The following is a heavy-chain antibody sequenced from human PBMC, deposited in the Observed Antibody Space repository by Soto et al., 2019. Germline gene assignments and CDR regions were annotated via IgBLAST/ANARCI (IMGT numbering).Heavy chain of an antibody. J-gene: IGHJ4*02. CDR2: IYSGGNT. CDR3: ARDNGGPIDY. D-gene: IGHD2-8*01. CDR1: GFTVSSNY. V-gene: IGHV3-66*01. Sequence: EVQMVESGGGLVQPGGALRLSCAASGFTVSSNYMSWVRQAPGKGLEWVSVIYSGGNTYYADSVKGRFTISRDNSKNTLYLQMNSLRAEDTAVYFCARDNGGPIDYWGQGTLVTVSS.